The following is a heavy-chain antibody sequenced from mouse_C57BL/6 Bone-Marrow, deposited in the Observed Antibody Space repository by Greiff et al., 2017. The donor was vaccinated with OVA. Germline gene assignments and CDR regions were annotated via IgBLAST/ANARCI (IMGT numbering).Heavy chain of an antibody. D-gene: IGHD2-3*01. V-gene: IGHV1-81*01. CDR2: IYPRSGNT. CDR3: ARNGYYPWFAY. CDR1: GYTFTSYG. Sequence: VMLVESGAELARPGASVKLSCKASGYTFTSYGISWVKQRTGQGLEWIGEIYPRSGNTYYTEKFKGKATLTADKSSSTAYMELRSLTSEDSAVYFCARNGYYPWFAYWGQGTLVTVSA. J-gene: IGHJ3*01.